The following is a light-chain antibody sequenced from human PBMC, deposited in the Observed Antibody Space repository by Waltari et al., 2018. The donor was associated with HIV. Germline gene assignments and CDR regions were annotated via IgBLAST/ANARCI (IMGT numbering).Light chain of an antibody. J-gene: IGLJ1*01. CDR2: DVS. V-gene: IGLV2-14*03. Sequence: QSALTQPASVSGSPGQSITISCTGTSSDVGGHIYVSWYQHHPGKAPKLMIYDVSNRPSGVSNRFSGSKSGNTASLTISGLQAEDEADYYCSSYTSSSTYVFGTGTKVTVL. CDR1: SSDVGGHIY. CDR3: SSYTSSSTYV.